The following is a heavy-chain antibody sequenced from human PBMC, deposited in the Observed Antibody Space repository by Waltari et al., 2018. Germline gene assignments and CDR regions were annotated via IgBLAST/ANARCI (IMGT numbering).Heavy chain of an antibody. CDR1: GFTFTNHW. CDR3: ARGVTTVEY. Sequence: EMQLVESGGGLVQPGGSLRLSCPCSGFTFTNHWMSWVRQAPGKGPEWVASIKQDGSEKYYVDSMKGRFTISRDNAKNSLSLQMDSLRAEDTAVYFCARGVTTVEYWGQGTLVTVSS. J-gene: IGHJ4*02. CDR2: IKQDGSEK. D-gene: IGHD2-21*02. V-gene: IGHV3-7*04.